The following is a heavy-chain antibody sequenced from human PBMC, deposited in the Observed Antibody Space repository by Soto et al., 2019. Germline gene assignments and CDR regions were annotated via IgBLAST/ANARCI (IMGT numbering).Heavy chain of an antibody. J-gene: IGHJ5*02. CDR2: ITSDGKSK. V-gene: IGHV3-74*01. CDR1: GFNFTNHW. CDR3: ARESGDWPLNWFDP. Sequence: PGGSLRLSCAASGFNFTNHWMHWVRQAPGKGLVWVSRITSDGKSKAYAESVKGRFAISRDNAKNTVYLQMNGLIVEDTAVYYCARESGDWPLNWFDPWGQGTLVTVSS. D-gene: IGHD2-21*02.